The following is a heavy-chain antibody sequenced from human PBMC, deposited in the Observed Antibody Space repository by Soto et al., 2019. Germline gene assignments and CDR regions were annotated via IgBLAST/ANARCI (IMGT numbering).Heavy chain of an antibody. V-gene: IGHV4-39*01. Sequence: TSETLSLTCTVSGGSISSSSYYWGWIRQPPGKGLEWIGSIYYSGSTYYNPSLKSRVTISVDTSKNQFSLKLSSVTAADTAVYYCARVASTSYYYDSSGYYHFDYWGQGTLVTVSS. J-gene: IGHJ4*02. CDR2: IYYSGST. CDR3: ARVASTSYYYDSSGYYHFDY. CDR1: GGSISSSSYY. D-gene: IGHD3-22*01.